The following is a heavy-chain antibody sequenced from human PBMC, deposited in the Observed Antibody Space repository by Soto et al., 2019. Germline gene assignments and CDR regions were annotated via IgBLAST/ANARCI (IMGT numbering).Heavy chain of an antibody. CDR2: IAYDGSKK. J-gene: IGHJ5*02. CDR1: GFTFRSSA. D-gene: IGHD2-8*02. V-gene: IGHV3-30*04. CDR3: ARERVLLGANWLEP. Sequence: QVQVVESGGRVVHTGGCLRLSCAASGFTFRSSAMHWVRHTPGKGLEWVAVIAYDGSKKYYAASVKGRFTVSRDNSNNTVDLQMNSLRTEDSAIYFCARERVLLGANWLEPCGQGTRVSVAS.